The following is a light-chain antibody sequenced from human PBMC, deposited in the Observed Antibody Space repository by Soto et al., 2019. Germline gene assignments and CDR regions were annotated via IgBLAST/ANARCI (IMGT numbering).Light chain of an antibody. CDR2: GAS. CDR3: QQYNTWLWT. Sequence: EVVMTQSPATLSVSPGERVTLSCRASQCINAHLAWYQQKPGQAPRLLIHGASTRATGIPARFSGSGFGTEFILTISSLQSEDFAIYYCQQYNTWLWTFGQGTKVEI. J-gene: IGKJ1*01. CDR1: QCINAH. V-gene: IGKV3-15*01.